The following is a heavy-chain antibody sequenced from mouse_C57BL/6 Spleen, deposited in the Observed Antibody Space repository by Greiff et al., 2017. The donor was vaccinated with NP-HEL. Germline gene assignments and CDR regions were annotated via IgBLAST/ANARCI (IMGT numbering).Heavy chain of an antibody. CDR1: GYSITSGYY. V-gene: IGHV3-6*01. CDR2: ISYDGSN. J-gene: IGHJ2*01. Sequence: EVQLQQSGPGLVKPSQSLSLTCSVTGYSITSGYYWNWIRQSPGNKLEWMGYISYDGSNNYNPSLKNRISITRDTSKNQFFLKLNSVTTEDTATYYCAREDYWGQGTTLTVSS. CDR3: AREDY.